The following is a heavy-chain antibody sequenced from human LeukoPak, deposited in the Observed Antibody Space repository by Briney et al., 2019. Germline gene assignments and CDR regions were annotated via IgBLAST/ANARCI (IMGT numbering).Heavy chain of an antibody. J-gene: IGHJ4*02. CDR2: ISGKNTST. D-gene: IGHD2-2*01. Sequence: PGGSLRLSCGASGFTFRDFAMSWVRQAPGKGLEWISAISGKNTSTYYADSVKGRFTISRDNSKNTLYLQMYGLRAGDTAVYYCARQVSCDTTTCYAGMPPDYWGQGTLVTVSS. CDR1: GFTFRDFA. CDR3: ARQVSCDTTTCYAGMPPDY. V-gene: IGHV3-23*01.